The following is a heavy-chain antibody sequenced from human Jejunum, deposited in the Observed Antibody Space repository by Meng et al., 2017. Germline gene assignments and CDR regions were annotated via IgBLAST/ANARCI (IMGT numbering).Heavy chain of an antibody. V-gene: IGHV1-69*06. J-gene: IGHJ4*02. D-gene: IGHD6-13*01. CDR3: ARALGGSSWYIERFEY. Sequence: VQLVQSGAEVRKSGSSVKVSCKASGGTFSSDSISWVRQVPGQGREWMGGIVPMFGTVRFAQMFQGRVTITADKSTSTAYMELGSLTPEDTAIYYCARALGGSSWYIERFEYWGQGTLVTVSS. CDR1: GGTFSSDS. CDR2: IVPMFGTV.